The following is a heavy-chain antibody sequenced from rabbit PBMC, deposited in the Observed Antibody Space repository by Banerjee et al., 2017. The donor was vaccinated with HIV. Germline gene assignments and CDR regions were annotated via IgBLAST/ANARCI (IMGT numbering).Heavy chain of an antibody. J-gene: IGHJ6*01. V-gene: IGHV1S40*01. Sequence: QSLEESGGDLVKPGASLTLTCKASGFSFSNRYVMCWVRQAPGKGLEWIACIYTAIIVDTAYATWAKGRFTISKTSSTTVTLKMTSLTAADTATYFCARDYVDSSYLWGQGTLVTVS. CDR3: ARDYVDSSYL. CDR1: GFSFSNRYV. CDR2: IYTAIIVDT. D-gene: IGHD8-1*01.